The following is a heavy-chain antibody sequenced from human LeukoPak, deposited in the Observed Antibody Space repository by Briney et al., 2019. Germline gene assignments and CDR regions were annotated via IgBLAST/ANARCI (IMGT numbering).Heavy chain of an antibody. D-gene: IGHD6-19*01. CDR3: AGTYSSGWDYFDF. Sequence: GGSLRLSCAASGFFFSSYVMNWVRQAPGKGLEWVSHISSSGSTIDYADSVKGRFIISRDNAKNSLYLQMNSLRAEDTGVYYCAGTYSSGWDYFDFWGQGTLVTVSS. J-gene: IGHJ4*02. CDR1: GFFFSSYV. CDR2: ISSSGSTI. V-gene: IGHV3-48*03.